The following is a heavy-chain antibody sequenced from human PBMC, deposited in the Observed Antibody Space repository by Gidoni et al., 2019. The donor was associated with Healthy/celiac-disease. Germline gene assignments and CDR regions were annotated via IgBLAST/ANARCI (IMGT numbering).Heavy chain of an antibody. V-gene: IGHV4-39*07. D-gene: IGHD6-13*01. CDR2: IYYSGST. CDR1: GGSISSSSDY. CDR3: ARESIAAAGTKAFDI. Sequence: QLQLQESGPGLVKPSETLSLTCTVPGGSISSSSDYWGWIRQPPGKGLEWIGSIYYSGSTYYNPSLKSRVTISVDTSKNQFSLKLSSVTAADTAVYYCARESIAAAGTKAFDIWGQGTMVTVSS. J-gene: IGHJ3*02.